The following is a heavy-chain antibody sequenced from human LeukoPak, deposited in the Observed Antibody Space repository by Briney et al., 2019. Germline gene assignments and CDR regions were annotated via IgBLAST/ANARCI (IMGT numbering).Heavy chain of an antibody. J-gene: IGHJ5*02. V-gene: IGHV6-1*01. CDR2: TYYRTKWYN. Sequence: SQTLSLTCAISGDSVSSNSAAWNWIRQSPSRGLEWLGRTYYRTKWYNDYAVSVKSRLTINPDTSKNQFSLQLNSVTPEDTAVYYCARDPSSSWYPWFDPWGQGTLVTVSS. CDR1: GDSVSSNSAA. CDR3: ARDPSSSWYPWFDP. D-gene: IGHD6-13*01.